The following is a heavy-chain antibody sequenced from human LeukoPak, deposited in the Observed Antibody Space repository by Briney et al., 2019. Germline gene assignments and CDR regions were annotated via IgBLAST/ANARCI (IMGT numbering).Heavy chain of an antibody. Sequence: GGALRLSCAASGFTFSSYGMHWVRQAPGKGLEWVAVISYDGSNKYYADSVKGRFTISRDNSKNTLYLQMNSLRAEDTAVYYCAKGTYFDYWGQGTLVTVSS. J-gene: IGHJ4*02. V-gene: IGHV3-30*18. D-gene: IGHD1-1*01. CDR3: AKGTYFDY. CDR1: GFTFSSYG. CDR2: ISYDGSNK.